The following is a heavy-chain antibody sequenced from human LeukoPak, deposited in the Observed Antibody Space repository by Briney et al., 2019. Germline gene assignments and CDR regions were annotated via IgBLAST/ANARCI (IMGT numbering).Heavy chain of an antibody. D-gene: IGHD3-10*01. CDR1: GFSVSSSY. CDR3: ARDYYGSGSYSGNDY. CDR2: IYSAGSR. V-gene: IGHV3-53*01. J-gene: IGHJ4*02. Sequence: GGSLRLSCAASGFSVSSSYMSWVRQAPGQGLEWVSVIYSAGSRYYRDSVKGRFTISRDNAKNSMYLQMNSLRAEDTAVYYCARDYYGSGSYSGNDYWGQGTLVTVSS.